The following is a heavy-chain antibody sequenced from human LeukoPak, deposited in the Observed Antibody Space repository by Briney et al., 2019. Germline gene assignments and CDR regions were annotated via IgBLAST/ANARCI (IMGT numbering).Heavy chain of an antibody. Sequence: PSQTLSLTCTVSGGSISSGGYYWSWIRQHPGKGLEWIGYIYYSGSTYYNPSLKSRVTISVDTSKNQFSLKLSSVTAADTAVYHCARESDSSGYDGAFDIWGQGTMVTVSS. J-gene: IGHJ3*02. CDR1: GGSISSGGYY. V-gene: IGHV4-31*03. D-gene: IGHD3-22*01. CDR3: ARESDSSGYDGAFDI. CDR2: IYYSGST.